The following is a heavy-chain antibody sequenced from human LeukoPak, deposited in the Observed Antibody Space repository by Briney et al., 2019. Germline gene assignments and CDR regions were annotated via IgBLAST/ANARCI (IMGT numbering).Heavy chain of an antibody. CDR3: AKDMGGGEGSWYNWFDP. V-gene: IGHV3-74*01. CDR2: ISPDGKDT. J-gene: IGHJ5*02. D-gene: IGHD6-13*01. CDR1: GFTFSNYW. Sequence: PGGSLRLSCAASGFTFSNYWIYWVRQVPGKGLVWVSRISPDGKDTSHADSVKGQFTISRDNSKNTLYLQMNSLRAEDTAVYYCAKDMGGGEGSWYNWFDPWGQGTLVTVSS.